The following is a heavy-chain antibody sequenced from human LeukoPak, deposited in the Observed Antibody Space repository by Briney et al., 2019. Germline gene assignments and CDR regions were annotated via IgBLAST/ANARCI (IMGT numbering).Heavy chain of an antibody. V-gene: IGHV3-9*01. D-gene: IGHD6-19*01. Sequence: PGGSLRLSCAASGFTFDDYAMHWVRQAPGKGLEWVSGISWNSGSIGYADSVKGRFTISRDNAKNSLYLQMNSLRAEDTALSYCAKGDRYSSGWAFDYWGQGTLVTVSS. J-gene: IGHJ4*02. CDR3: AKGDRYSSGWAFDY. CDR2: ISWNSGSI. CDR1: GFTFDDYA.